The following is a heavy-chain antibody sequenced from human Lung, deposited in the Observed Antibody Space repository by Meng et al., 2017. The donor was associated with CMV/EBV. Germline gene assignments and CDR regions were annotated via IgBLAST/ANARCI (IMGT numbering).Heavy chain of an antibody. CDR3: AGMVVAPLSFDY. D-gene: IGHD2-15*01. Sequence: GTLRLTCAVSGWSFSGYYWSWIRQPPGKGLEWIGEINHSGSTNYNPSLKSRVTISVDTYKKQFSLKLSSVTAAETAVYYCAGMVVAPLSFDYWGQGTLVTVSS. CDR2: INHSGST. CDR1: GWSFSGYY. V-gene: IGHV4-34*01. J-gene: IGHJ4*02.